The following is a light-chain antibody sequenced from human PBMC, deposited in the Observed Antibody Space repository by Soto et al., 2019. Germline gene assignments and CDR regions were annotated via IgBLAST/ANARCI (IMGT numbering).Light chain of an antibody. V-gene: IGLV1-44*01. CDR3: VVWDDSLNGRV. CDR2: GNN. J-gene: IGLJ3*02. CDR1: TSNIGSNT. Sequence: QSVLTQPPSASGTPGQRVTISGSGSTSNIGSNTVNWYQQFPGTAPKFLIYGNNQRPSGVPDRFSASKSGTSASLAISGLQSEDEADYYCVVWDDSLNGRVFGGGTKLTVL.